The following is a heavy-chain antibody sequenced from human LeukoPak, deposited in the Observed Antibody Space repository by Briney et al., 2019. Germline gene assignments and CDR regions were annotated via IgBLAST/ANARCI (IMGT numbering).Heavy chain of an antibody. J-gene: IGHJ4*02. CDR1: GFTVSSNY. Sequence: GGSLRLSCAASGFTVSSNYMSWVRQAPGKGLEWVAVISYDGSNKYYADSVKGRFTISRDNSKNTLYLQMNSLRAEDTAVYYCARAHDYWGQGTLVTVSS. V-gene: IGHV3-30*03. CDR2: ISYDGSNK. CDR3: ARAHDY.